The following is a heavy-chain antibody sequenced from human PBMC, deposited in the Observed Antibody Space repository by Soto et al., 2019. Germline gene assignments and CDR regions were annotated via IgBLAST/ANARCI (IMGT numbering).Heavy chain of an antibody. J-gene: IGHJ4*02. D-gene: IGHD1-1*01. CDR1: GHTLTEFS. Sequence: GASVKVSCKISGHTLTEFSIHWVRQATGQGLEWMGWMNPNTGNSGYAQKFQGRVTVTSDTSINTVYMELSSLRSEDTAVYYCARRAETNGWNGFGADKYYFDFWGQGTLVTVSS. V-gene: IGHV1-8*01. CDR2: MNPNTGNS. CDR3: ARRAETNGWNGFGADKYYFDF.